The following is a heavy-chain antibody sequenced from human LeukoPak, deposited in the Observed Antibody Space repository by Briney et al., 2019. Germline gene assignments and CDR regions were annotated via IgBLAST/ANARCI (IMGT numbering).Heavy chain of an antibody. D-gene: IGHD2-2*01. CDR3: ARELVPLAFDI. CDR2: INPNSGGT. J-gene: IGHJ3*02. CDR1: GYTFTGYY. V-gene: IGHV1-2*02. Sequence: ASVKVSCKASGYTFTGYYMHWVRQAPGQGLEWMGWINPNSGGTNYAQKFQGRVTMTRDTSSTAYMELSRLRSDDTAVYYCARELVPLAFDIWGQGTMVTVSS.